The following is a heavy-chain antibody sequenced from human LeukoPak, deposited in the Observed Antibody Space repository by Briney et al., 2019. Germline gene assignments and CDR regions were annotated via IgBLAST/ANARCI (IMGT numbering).Heavy chain of an antibody. CDR1: GFTFSGYA. CDR2: ISASAGTT. V-gene: IGHV3-23*01. CDR3: AKDPASYEYYFDY. Sequence: PGGSLRLSCAASGFTFSGYAMSWVRQAPGKGLEWVSSISASAGTTYYADSVKGRSTISRDNSKNTLDLQMNSLRAEDTAVYYCAKDPASYEYYFDYWGQGTLVTVSS. D-gene: IGHD5-12*01. J-gene: IGHJ4*02.